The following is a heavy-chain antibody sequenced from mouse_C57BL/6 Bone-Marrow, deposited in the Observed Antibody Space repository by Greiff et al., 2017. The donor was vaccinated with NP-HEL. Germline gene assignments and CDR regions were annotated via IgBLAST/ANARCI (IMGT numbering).Heavy chain of an antibody. CDR2: ISDGGSYT. V-gene: IGHV5-4*01. D-gene: IGHD2-3*01. CDR3: AREDGYYGDY. CDR1: GFTFSSYA. J-gene: IGHJ2*01. Sequence: EVQLVESGGGLVKPGGSLKLSCAASGFTFSSYAMSWVRQTPEKRLEWVATISDGGSYTYYPDNVKGRFTISRDNAKNNLYLQMSHLKSEDTAMYYCAREDGYYGDYWGQGTTLTVSS.